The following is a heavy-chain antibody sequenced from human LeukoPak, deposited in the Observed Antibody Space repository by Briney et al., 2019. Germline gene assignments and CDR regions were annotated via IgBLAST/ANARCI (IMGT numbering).Heavy chain of an antibody. D-gene: IGHD3-10*01. Sequence: LAGGSLRLSCAASGFTFGSYTMSWVRQAPGKGLEWVSSITGSGDSTNYADSVKGRFTISRDNSQNTLYLQVNSLRAEDTAVYYCAKGLDRGSFDSWGQGSLVTVSS. CDR1: GFTFGSYT. J-gene: IGHJ4*02. V-gene: IGHV3-23*01. CDR2: ITGSGDST. CDR3: AKGLDRGSFDS.